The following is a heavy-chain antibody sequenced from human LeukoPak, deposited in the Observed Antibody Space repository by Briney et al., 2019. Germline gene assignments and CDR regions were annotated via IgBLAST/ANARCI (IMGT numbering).Heavy chain of an antibody. V-gene: IGHV1-8*03. CDR2: MNPKGGDT. D-gene: IGHD3-10*01. Sequence: ASVKVSCKASGYRFTNYDINWVRQATGQGLEWMGWMNPKGGDTGYSQKLQGRVFITRDTSINTAYMELSSLGSDDTAGYYCARDGRGSRISWFDPWGQGTLVIVSS. CDR1: GYRFTNYD. J-gene: IGHJ5*02. CDR3: ARDGRGSRISWFDP.